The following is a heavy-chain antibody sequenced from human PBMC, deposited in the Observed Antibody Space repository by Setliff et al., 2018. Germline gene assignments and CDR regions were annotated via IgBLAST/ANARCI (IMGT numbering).Heavy chain of an antibody. V-gene: IGHV1-69*05. CDR3: VREGVDRRSSTDYRYYMDV. J-gene: IGHJ6*03. D-gene: IGHD6-6*01. CDR1: GATFSSYG. Sequence: GASVKVSCKASGATFSSYGISWVWQAPGQGLEWMGGTIPMFGTTEYAQKFQGRLTIITDESTNTAFMQLSSLRSDDTAVYYCVREGVDRRSSTDYRYYMDVWGKGTTVTVSS. CDR2: TIPMFGTT.